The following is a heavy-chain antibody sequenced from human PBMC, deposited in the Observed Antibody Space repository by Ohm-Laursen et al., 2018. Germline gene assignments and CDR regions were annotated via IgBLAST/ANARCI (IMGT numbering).Heavy chain of an antibody. D-gene: IGHD5-24*01. V-gene: IGHV4-59*01. CDR2: IYDSGKT. CDR1: GGSISRYY. J-gene: IGHJ6*02. Sequence: TLSLTCTVSGGSISRYYWSWIRQPPGKGLEWIGYIYDSGKTDYNPSLKSRVTISVDTSKNQFSLKLTSVTAADTAVYYCARDRWPDRYNGLDVWGQGTTVTVSS. CDR3: ARDRWPDRYNGLDV.